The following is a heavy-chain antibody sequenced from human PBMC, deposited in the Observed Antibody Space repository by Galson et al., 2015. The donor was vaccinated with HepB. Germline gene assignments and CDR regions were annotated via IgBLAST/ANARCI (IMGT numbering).Heavy chain of an antibody. J-gene: IGHJ4*02. D-gene: IGHD6-25*01. CDR3: ARELKVAAAATGSAY. Sequence: SLRLSCAASGFTFNHYAMHWVRQAPGKGLEWVAVISYDGSTKYYADSVRGRFTISRDNSKNTLYLQMNSLRIEDRAVYHCARELKVAAAATGSAYWGQGTLVTVSS. CDR2: ISYDGSTK. V-gene: IGHV3-30-3*01. CDR1: GFTFNHYA.